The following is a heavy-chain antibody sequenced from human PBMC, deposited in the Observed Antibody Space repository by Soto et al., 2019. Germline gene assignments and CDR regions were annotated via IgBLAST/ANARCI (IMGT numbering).Heavy chain of an antibody. V-gene: IGHV3-21*01. J-gene: IGHJ6*02. CDR2: ISSSSSYI. Sequence: PGGSLRLSCAASGFTFSSYSMNWVRQAPGKGLEWVSSISSSSSYIYYADSVKGRFTISRDNAKNSLYLQMNILRAEDTAVYYCARDKSAEYYYGMDVWGQGTTVTVSS. CDR1: GFTFSSYS. CDR3: ARDKSAEYYYGMDV.